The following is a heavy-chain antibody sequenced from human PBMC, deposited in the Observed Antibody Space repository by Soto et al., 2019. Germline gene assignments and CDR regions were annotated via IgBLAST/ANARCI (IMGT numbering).Heavy chain of an antibody. D-gene: IGHD1-1*01. CDR2: ISTRSTYT. J-gene: IGHJ6*02. CDR3: ARDLAWKRGKVGRYYYGMDV. CDR1: GFIFSDYY. Sequence: VLLVESGGGLVKAGGSLRLFCAASGFIFSDYYMSWVRQTPGKGLEWVSYISTRSTYTNYADSVKGRFTISRDNTKNSLYLQMDSLRVEDTAVYYCARDLAWKRGKVGRYYYGMDVWGQGTTVTVSS. V-gene: IGHV3-11*06.